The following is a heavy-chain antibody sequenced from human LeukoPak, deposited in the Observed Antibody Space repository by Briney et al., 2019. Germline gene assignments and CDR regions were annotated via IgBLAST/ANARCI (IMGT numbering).Heavy chain of an antibody. CDR2: ISGSGGTT. J-gene: IGHJ6*03. D-gene: IGHD6-19*01. Sequence: HPGGSLRLSCAASGFTFDDYGMSWVRQAPGKGLEWVSSISGSGGTTYYADSIKGRFTISRDNSKNTLYLQMNSLRAEDTAVYYCAKGSSGWYFSFYYYYMDVWGKGTTVTVSS. CDR1: GFTFDDYG. CDR3: AKGSSGWYFSFYYYYMDV. V-gene: IGHV3-23*01.